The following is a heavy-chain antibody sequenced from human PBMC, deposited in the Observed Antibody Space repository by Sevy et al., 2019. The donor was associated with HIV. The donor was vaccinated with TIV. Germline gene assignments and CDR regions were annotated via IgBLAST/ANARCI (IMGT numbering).Heavy chain of an antibody. CDR3: AKSGYRAAVGTD. CDR2: ITGSGNNT. V-gene: IGHV3-23*01. J-gene: IGHJ4*02. Sequence: GGSLRLSCAASGLTFSSYAMSWVRQAPGKGLRWVSSITGSGNNTYYADSVKGRFTISRDNSKNIVYLQINSLRAEDTAVYYCAKSGYRAAVGTDWGQGTLVTVSS. CDR1: GLTFSSYA. D-gene: IGHD6-13*01.